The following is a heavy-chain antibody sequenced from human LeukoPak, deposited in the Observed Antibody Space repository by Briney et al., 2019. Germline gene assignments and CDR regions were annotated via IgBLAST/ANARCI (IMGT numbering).Heavy chain of an antibody. CDR1: GGSFSGYY. CDR2: INHSGST. Sequence: SETLSLTCAVYGGSFSGYYYTWIRRPPGKGLEWIGEINHSGSTNYNPSLKSRVTISVDTSKNQFSLKLNSVTAADTAVYYCARGRGRYYGMDVWGQGTTVTVTS. J-gene: IGHJ6*02. CDR3: ARGRGRYYGMDV. D-gene: IGHD3-16*01. V-gene: IGHV4-34*01.